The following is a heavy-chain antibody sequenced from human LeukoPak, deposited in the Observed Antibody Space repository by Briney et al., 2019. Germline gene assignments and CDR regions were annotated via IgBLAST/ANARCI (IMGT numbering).Heavy chain of an antibody. CDR3: AKDEGVIVVVPAAIAVGDY. D-gene: IGHD2-2*02. J-gene: IGHJ4*02. V-gene: IGHV3-23*01. CDR1: GFTFSSYA. Sequence: GSLRLSCAASGFTFSSYAMSWVRQAPGKGLEWVSAISGSGGSTYYADSVKGRFTISRDNSKNTLYLQMNSLRAEDTAVYYCAKDEGVIVVVPAAIAVGDYWGQGTLVTVSS. CDR2: ISGSGGST.